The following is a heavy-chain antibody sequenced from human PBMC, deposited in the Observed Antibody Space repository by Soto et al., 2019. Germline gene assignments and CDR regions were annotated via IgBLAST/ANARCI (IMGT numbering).Heavy chain of an antibody. J-gene: IGHJ5*02. CDR1: GGTFSSYA. CDR2: IIPIFGTA. D-gene: IGHD4-17*01. V-gene: IGHV1-69*13. CDR3: ARSPPGGSDYGGNGLIWFDP. Sequence: ASVKVSCKASGGTFSSYAISWVRQAPGQGLEWMGGIIPIFGTANYAQKFQGRVTITADESTSTAYMELSSLRSEDTAVYYCARSPPGGSDYGGNGLIWFDPWGQGTLVTVSS.